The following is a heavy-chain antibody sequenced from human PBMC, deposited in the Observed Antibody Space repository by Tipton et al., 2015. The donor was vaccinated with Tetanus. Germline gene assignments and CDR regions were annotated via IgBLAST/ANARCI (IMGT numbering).Heavy chain of an antibody. V-gene: IGHV3-21*01. CDR1: GFTFSSYS. CDR3: ARAPLGERPHYGMDV. D-gene: IGHD3-16*01. Sequence: SLRLSCAASGFTFSSYSMNWVRQAPGKGLEWVSSISSSSSYIYYADSVKGRFTISRDNAKNSLYLQMNSLRAEDTAVYYCARAPLGERPHYGMDVWGQGTTVTVSS. CDR2: ISSSSSYI. J-gene: IGHJ6*02.